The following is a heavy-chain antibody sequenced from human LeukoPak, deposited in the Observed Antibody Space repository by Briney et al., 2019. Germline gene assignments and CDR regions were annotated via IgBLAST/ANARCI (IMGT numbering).Heavy chain of an antibody. CDR1: GGSISSGSYY. CDR3: ARNSGYDSDYFDY. Sequence: SETLSLTCTVSGGSISSGSYYWSWIRQPAGKGLEWIGRIYTSGSTNYNPSLKSRVTISVDTSKNQFSLKLSSVTAADTAVYYCARNSGYDSDYFDYWGQGTLVTVSS. D-gene: IGHD5-12*01. V-gene: IGHV4-61*02. J-gene: IGHJ4*02. CDR2: IYTSGST.